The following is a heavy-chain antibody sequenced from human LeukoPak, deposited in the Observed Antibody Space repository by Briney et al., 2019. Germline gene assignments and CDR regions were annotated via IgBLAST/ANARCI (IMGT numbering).Heavy chain of an antibody. CDR1: GYPLNNAYY. V-gene: IGHV4-38-2*01. D-gene: IGHD2-2*01. Sequence: PQTLSLTCAVPGYPLNNAYYWAWIRQPPGKGLEWIGSLYHPDSTYYNPSLKSRVTMPVDTSRNQFSLRWSFVTAADTAVYYCARQYDSYFYYYLDLWGTGTTVTVSS. J-gene: IGHJ6*03. CDR2: LYHPDST. CDR3: ARQYDSYFYYYLDL.